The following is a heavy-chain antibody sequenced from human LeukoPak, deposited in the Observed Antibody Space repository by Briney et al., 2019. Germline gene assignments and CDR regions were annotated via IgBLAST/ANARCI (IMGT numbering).Heavy chain of an antibody. V-gene: IGHV1-8*01. CDR1: GYTFTSCD. D-gene: IGHD5-18*01. CDR3: ARVSTAMGDFDY. CDR2: MNPNSGNT. Sequence: ASVKVSCKASGYTFTSCDINWVRQATGQGLEWMGWMNPNSGNTGYAQKFQGRVTMTRNTSISTAYMELSSLGSEDTAVYYCARVSTAMGDFDYWGQGTLVTVSS. J-gene: IGHJ4*02.